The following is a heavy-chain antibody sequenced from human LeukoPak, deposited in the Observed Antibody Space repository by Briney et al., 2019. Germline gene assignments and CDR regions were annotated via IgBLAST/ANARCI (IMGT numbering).Heavy chain of an antibody. CDR1: GYTLTGHY. J-gene: IGHJ4*02. Sequence: ASVKVSWKASGYTLTGHYMHWVRQAPGQGLEWMGWINPNRGGTNYAQKFQGRVTMTRDTSISTAYMELSRLRSDDTAVYYCARSPAGVVVPAAADYWGQGTLVTVSS. D-gene: IGHD2-2*01. CDR3: ARSPAGVVVPAAADY. V-gene: IGHV1-2*02. CDR2: INPNRGGT.